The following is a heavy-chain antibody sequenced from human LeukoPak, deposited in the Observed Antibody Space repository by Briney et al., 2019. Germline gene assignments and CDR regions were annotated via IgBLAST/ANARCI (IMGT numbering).Heavy chain of an antibody. CDR3: ARVFRDFWSGYALDY. J-gene: IGHJ4*02. V-gene: IGHV3-21*01. CDR2: ISSSSSYI. Sequence: GGSLRLSCAASGFTFSSYSMNWVRQAPGKGLEWVSSISSSSSYIYYADSVEGRFTISRDNAKNSLYLQMNSLRAEDTAVYYCARVFRDFWSGYALDYWGQGTLVTVSS. CDR1: GFTFSSYS. D-gene: IGHD3-3*01.